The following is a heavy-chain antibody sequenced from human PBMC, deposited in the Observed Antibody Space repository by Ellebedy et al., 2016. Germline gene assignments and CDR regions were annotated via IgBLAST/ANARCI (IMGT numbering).Heavy chain of an antibody. CDR1: GGSISSYY. CDR3: ARGGVGQQLGIFDL. V-gene: IGHV4-59*13. D-gene: IGHD6-13*01. Sequence: SETLSLXCTVSGGSISSYYWSWIRQPPGKGLEWIGYIYYSGSTNYNPSLKSRVTISVDTSKNQFSLKLSSVTAADTAVYYCARGGVGQQLGIFDLWGRGTLVTVSS. CDR2: IYYSGST. J-gene: IGHJ2*01.